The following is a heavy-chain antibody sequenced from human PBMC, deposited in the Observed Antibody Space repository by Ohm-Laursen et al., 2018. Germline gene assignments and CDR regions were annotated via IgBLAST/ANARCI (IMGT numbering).Heavy chain of an antibody. CDR2: IYSGGST. Sequence: SLRLSCAASGFTVSSNYMSWVRQAPGKGLEWVSVIYSGGSTYYADSVKGRFTISRDNSKNTLYLQMDGLRPEDTAVYYCILDSNDPTYYWGQGTLVTVSS. J-gene: IGHJ4*02. D-gene: IGHD2/OR15-2a*01. CDR3: ILDSNDPTYY. CDR1: GFTVSSNY. V-gene: IGHV3-66*01.